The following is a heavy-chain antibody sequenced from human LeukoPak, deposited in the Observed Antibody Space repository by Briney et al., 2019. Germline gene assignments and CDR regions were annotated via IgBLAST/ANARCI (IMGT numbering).Heavy chain of an antibody. J-gene: IGHJ6*02. CDR2: TYYRSKWYN. CDR3: ARDASTMVRGVISYYYGMDV. D-gene: IGHD3-10*01. CDR1: GDSVSSNSAA. Sequence: SQTLSLTCAISGDSVSSNSAAWNWIRQSPSRGLEWLGRTYYRSKWYNDYAVSVKSRITINPDTSKNQFSLQLNSVTPEDTAVYYCARDASTMVRGVISYYYGMDVWGQGTTVTVSS. V-gene: IGHV6-1*01.